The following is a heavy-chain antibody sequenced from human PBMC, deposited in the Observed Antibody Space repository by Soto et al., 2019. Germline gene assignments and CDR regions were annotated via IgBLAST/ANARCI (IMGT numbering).Heavy chain of an antibody. D-gene: IGHD3-10*01. Sequence: EVQLVESGGGLVQPGGSLRLSCAAPGFTFSSYWMSWVRQAPGKGLEWVANIKQDGSEKYYVDSVKGRFTISRDNAKNSLYLQMNSLRAEDTAVYYCVGYGSGSWNYWGQGTLVTVSS. J-gene: IGHJ4*02. CDR1: GFTFSSYW. CDR2: IKQDGSEK. V-gene: IGHV3-7*02. CDR3: VGYGSGSWNY.